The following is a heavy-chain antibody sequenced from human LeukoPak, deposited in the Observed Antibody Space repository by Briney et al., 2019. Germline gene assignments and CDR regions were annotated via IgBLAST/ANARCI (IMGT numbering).Heavy chain of an antibody. D-gene: IGHD1-1*01. CDR1: GGTFSSYA. V-gene: IGHV1-69*01. CDR2: IIPIFGTA. Sequence: GSSVKVSCKASGGTFSSYAISWVRQAPGQGLEWMGGIIPIFGTANYAQKFQGRVTITADESTSTAYMELSSLRSEDTAAYYCWRDPVPGDPQRVGAFDIWGQGTMVTVSS. CDR3: WRDPVPGDPQRVGAFDI. J-gene: IGHJ3*02.